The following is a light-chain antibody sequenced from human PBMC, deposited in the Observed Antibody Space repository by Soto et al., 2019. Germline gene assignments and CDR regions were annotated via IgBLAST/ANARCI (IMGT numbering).Light chain of an antibody. V-gene: IGLV1-40*01. J-gene: IGLJ3*02. Sequence: QAVVTQPPSVSGAPGQRVTISCTGSSSNIGAGYDVHWYQQLPRTAPKLLIYGNYNRPSGVPDRFSGSKSGTSASLAITGLQAEDEADYYCQSYDSSLNGGVFGGGTKVTVL. CDR2: GNY. CDR1: SSNIGAGYD. CDR3: QSYDSSLNGGV.